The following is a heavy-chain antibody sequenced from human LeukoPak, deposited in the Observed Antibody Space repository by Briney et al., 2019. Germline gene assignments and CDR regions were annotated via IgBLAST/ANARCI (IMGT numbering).Heavy chain of an antibody. CDR1: GFTFSSYG. J-gene: IGHJ6*02. V-gene: IGHV3-21*01. CDR2: ISSSSSYI. Sequence: PGGSLRLSCAASGFTFSSYGMHWVRQAPGKGLEWVSSISSSSSYIYYADSVKGRFTISRDNAKNSLYLQMNSLRAEDTAVYYCARTMSSSWYVLEYYYYGMDVWGQGTTVTVSS. D-gene: IGHD6-13*01. CDR3: ARTMSSSWYVLEYYYYGMDV.